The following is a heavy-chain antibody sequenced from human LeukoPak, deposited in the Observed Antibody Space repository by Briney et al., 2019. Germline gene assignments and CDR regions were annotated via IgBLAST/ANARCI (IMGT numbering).Heavy chain of an antibody. J-gene: IGHJ5*02. CDR1: GYSFTIYW. D-gene: IGHD2-2*01. CDR3: ARLPCSSTSCYLVDP. Sequence: GESLKISCQGSGYSFTIYWIGWVRQMPGKGLEWMGIIYPGDSGTRYSPSFQGQVTISADKSISTAYLQWSSLKASDTAMYYCARLPCSSTSCYLVDPWGQGTLVTVSS. CDR2: IYPGDSGT. V-gene: IGHV5-51*01.